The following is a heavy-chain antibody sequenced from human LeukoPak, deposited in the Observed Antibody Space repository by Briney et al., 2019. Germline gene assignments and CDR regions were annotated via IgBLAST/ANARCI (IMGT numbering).Heavy chain of an antibody. Sequence: GGSLRLSCAASGFTFDDYAMHWVRQAPGKGLEWVSGISWNSGSIGYADSVKGRFTISRDNAKNSLYLQTNSLRAEDTALYYCARGSPPHYGMDVWGQGTTVTVSS. D-gene: IGHD3-10*01. V-gene: IGHV3-9*01. CDR2: ISWNSGSI. CDR3: ARGSPPHYGMDV. CDR1: GFTFDDYA. J-gene: IGHJ6*02.